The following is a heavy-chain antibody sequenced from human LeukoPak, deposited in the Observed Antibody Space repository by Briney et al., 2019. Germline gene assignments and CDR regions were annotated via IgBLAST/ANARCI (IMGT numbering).Heavy chain of an antibody. CDR1: GFNVNNNY. V-gene: IGHV3-21*01. Sequence: GGSLRLSCAASGFNVNNNYMNWVRQAPGKGLEWVSSISSSSSYIYYADSVKGRFTISRDNAKNSLYLQMNSLRAEDTAVYYCARDFSRDGYREYYFDYWGQGTLVTVSS. J-gene: IGHJ4*02. CDR3: ARDFSRDGYREYYFDY. D-gene: IGHD5-24*01. CDR2: ISSSSSYI.